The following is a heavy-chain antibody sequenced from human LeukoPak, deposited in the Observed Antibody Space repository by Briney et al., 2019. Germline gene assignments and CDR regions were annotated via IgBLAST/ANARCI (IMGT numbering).Heavy chain of an antibody. CDR3: ARDGQQLAPYALDF. Sequence: GGSLRLSCVASGFILGSHGMHWVRQAPGKGLEWVAQIWIGGNYKYYGGSVKGRFTVSRDDSRNTLYLQMNNLRGEDTAVYYCARDGQQLAPYALDFWGQGTTVIVSS. CDR2: IWIGGNYK. CDR1: GFILGSHG. D-gene: IGHD6-13*01. J-gene: IGHJ6*02. V-gene: IGHV3-33*01.